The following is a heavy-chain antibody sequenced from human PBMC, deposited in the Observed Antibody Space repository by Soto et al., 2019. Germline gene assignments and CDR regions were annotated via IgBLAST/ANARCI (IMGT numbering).Heavy chain of an antibody. CDR3: ARHYLLRVGADYFDY. CDR1: GGSISSYY. V-gene: IGHV4-59*08. D-gene: IGHD2-15*01. J-gene: IGHJ4*02. CDR2: IYYSGST. Sequence: QVQLQESGPGLVKPSETLSLTCTVSGGSISSYYWSWIRQPPGKGLEWIGYIYYSGSTNYNPSLKSRVTISVDTSKNQCSLKLSSVTAADTAVYYCARHYLLRVGADYFDYWGQGTLVTVSS.